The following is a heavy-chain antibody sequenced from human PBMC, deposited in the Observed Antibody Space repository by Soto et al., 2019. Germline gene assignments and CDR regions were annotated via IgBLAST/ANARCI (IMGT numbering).Heavy chain of an antibody. J-gene: IGHJ4*02. V-gene: IGHV1-18*01. CDR1: GYTFTSYG. CDR3: ARDLPSDYYDSSGSPFDY. CDR2: ISAYNGNT. Sequence: RASVKVSCKASGYTFTSYGISWVRQAPGQGLEWMGWISAYNGNTNYAQKLQGRVTMTTDTSTSTAYMELRSLRSDDTAVYYCARDLPSDYYDSSGSPFDYWGQGTLVTVSS. D-gene: IGHD3-22*01.